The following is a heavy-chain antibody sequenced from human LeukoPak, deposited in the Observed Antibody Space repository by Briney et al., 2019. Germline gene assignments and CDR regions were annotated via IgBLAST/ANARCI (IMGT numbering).Heavy chain of an antibody. D-gene: IGHD3-3*01. CDR3: ARVKGGRMTIFRVVPFHFDY. CDR1: GESFNPHY. CDR2: INHSEDA. Sequence: PSETLSLTCAVYGESFNPHYWTWIRQPPGKGLEWIGEINHSEDAKYNPSLKSRVTMSVDTWKNLFSLKLTSVTAADTAVYYCARVKGGRMTIFRVVPFHFDYWGQGSLVTVSS. J-gene: IGHJ4*02. V-gene: IGHV4-34*01.